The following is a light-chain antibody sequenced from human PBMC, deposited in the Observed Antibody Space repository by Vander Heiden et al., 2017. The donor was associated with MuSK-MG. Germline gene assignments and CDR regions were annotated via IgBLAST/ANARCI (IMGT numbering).Light chain of an antibody. Sequence: EIVLTQSPDTLSLSPGEGATLSCRASQSVSSDYLAWYQQKPGQAPRLLIYGASIRATGIPDRFSDSGSGTHFTLTISRLEPEDFAVYYCQQDHASPWTFGQGTKVDFK. CDR2: GAS. CDR3: QQDHASPWT. J-gene: IGKJ1*01. CDR1: QSVSSDY. V-gene: IGKV3-20*01.